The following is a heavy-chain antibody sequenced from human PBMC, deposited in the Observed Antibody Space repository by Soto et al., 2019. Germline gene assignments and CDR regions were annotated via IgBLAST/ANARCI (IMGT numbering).Heavy chain of an antibody. CDR2: IWYDGSNK. CDR1: GFTFSSYG. Sequence: GGSLRLSCAASGFTFSSYGMHWVRQAPGKGLEWVAVIWYDGSNKYYADSVKGRFTISRDNSKNTLYLQMNSLRAEDTAVYYCARDGLELYYYYYYMDVWGKGTTVTVSS. D-gene: IGHD1-26*01. J-gene: IGHJ6*03. CDR3: ARDGLELYYYYYYMDV. V-gene: IGHV3-33*01.